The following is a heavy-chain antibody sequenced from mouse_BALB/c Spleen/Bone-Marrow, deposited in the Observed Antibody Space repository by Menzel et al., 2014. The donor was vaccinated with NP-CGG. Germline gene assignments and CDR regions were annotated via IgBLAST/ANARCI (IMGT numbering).Heavy chain of an antibody. V-gene: IGHV1-7*01. J-gene: IGHJ3*01. CDR1: GHTFTSYW. CDR2: INPSTGYT. Sequence: VKLLESGAELAKPGASVKMSCKASGHTFTSYWMHWVKQRPGQGLEWIGYINPSTGYTEYNQKFKDKATLTADESSSTAYMQLSRLTSEDSAVYYCARYDGYEAYWGQGTLVTVSA. D-gene: IGHD2-3*01. CDR3: ARYDGYEAY.